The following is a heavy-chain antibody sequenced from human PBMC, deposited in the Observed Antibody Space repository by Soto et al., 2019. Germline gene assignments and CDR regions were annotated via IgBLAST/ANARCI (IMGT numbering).Heavy chain of an antibody. Sequence: SETLSLTCTVSGGSISSYYWSRIRQPPGKGLEWIGYIYYSGSTNYNPSLKSRVTISVDTSKNQFSLKLSSVTAADTAVYYCARYSGPEYYFDYWGQGTLVTVSS. D-gene: IGHD5-18*01. V-gene: IGHV4-59*01. CDR3: ARYSGPEYYFDY. J-gene: IGHJ4*02. CDR2: IYYSGST. CDR1: GGSISSYY.